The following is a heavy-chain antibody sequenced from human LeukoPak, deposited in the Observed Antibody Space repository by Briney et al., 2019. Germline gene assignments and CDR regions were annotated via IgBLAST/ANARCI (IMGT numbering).Heavy chain of an antibody. CDR3: ARGASGGYDWDYYYGMDV. Sequence: PGGSLRLSCAASGFTFSSYAMHWVRQAPGKGLEYVSAISSNGGSTYYANSVKGRFTISRDNSKNTLYLQMGSLRAEDMAVYYCARGASGGYDWDYYYGMDVWGQGTTVTVSS. V-gene: IGHV3-64*01. CDR1: GFTFSSYA. CDR2: ISSNGGST. D-gene: IGHD5-12*01. J-gene: IGHJ6*02.